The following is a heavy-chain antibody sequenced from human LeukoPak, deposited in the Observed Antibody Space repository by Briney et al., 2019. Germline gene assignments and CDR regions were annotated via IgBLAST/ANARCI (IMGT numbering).Heavy chain of an antibody. Sequence: PSETLSLTCTVSGVSISSYYWSWIRQPAGKGLEWIGRIYTSGSTNYNPSLKSRVTMSVDTSKNQFSLKLSSVTAADTAVYYCARSPPCATEAPDPSLRYYYYYYMDVWGKGTTVTVSS. D-gene: IGHD4-17*01. CDR3: ARSPPCATEAPDPSLRYYYYYYMDV. V-gene: IGHV4-4*07. CDR2: IYTSGST. CDR1: GVSISSYY. J-gene: IGHJ6*03.